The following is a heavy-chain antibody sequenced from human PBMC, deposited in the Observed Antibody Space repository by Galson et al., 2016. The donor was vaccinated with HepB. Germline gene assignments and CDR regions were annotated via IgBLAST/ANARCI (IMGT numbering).Heavy chain of an antibody. D-gene: IGHD1-26*01. CDR2: ISYDGTNK. V-gene: IGHV3-30-3*01. CDR1: GFTFSTYA. J-gene: IGHJ4*02. Sequence: SLRLSCAASGFTFSTYAMQWVRQAPGKGLEWVAVISYDGTNKYYADSVKGRFTISRDNSRNTLYLQMNSLRDEDTAVYYCARVGGATNDYWGRGT. CDR3: ARVGGATNDY.